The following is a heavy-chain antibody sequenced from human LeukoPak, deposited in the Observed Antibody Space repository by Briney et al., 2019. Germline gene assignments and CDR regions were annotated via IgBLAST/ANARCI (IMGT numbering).Heavy chain of an antibody. CDR3: ARRYFDS. Sequence: PGGSLRLSCAASGFTFRSFAMSWVRQAPGKGLEWVANIKQDGSAKYYVDSVKGRFTISRDNAKNSLYLQMNSLRAEDTAVYYCARRYFDSWGQGTLVTVSS. CDR2: IKQDGSAK. V-gene: IGHV3-7*03. CDR1: GFTFRSFA. J-gene: IGHJ4*02.